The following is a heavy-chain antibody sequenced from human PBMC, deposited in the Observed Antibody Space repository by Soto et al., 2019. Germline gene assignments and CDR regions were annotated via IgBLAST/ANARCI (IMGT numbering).Heavy chain of an antibody. V-gene: IGHV4-59*01. CDR3: ARGSAGSSWYFD. CDR2: IYYSGST. Sequence: SETLSLTCTVSGGSISSYYWSWIRQPPGKGLEWIGYIYYSGSTNYNPSLKSRVTISVDTSKNQFSLKLSSVTAADTAVYYCARGSAGSSWYFDWGQGTLVTVSS. CDR1: GGSISSYY. D-gene: IGHD6-13*01. J-gene: IGHJ4*02.